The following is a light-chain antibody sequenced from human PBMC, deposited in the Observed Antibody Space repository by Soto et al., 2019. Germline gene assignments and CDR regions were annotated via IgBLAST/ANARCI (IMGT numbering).Light chain of an antibody. CDR1: SSDVGGHNY. V-gene: IGLV2-14*01. Sequence: QSALTQPASVSGSPGQSITISCTGTSSDVGGHNYVSWYQQHPGTAPKLMIYEVTNRPSGVPDRFSGSKSGTSASLAITGLQGEDEADYFCQSYDSSLSGSVFGTGTKLTVL. J-gene: IGLJ1*01. CDR2: EVT. CDR3: QSYDSSLSGSV.